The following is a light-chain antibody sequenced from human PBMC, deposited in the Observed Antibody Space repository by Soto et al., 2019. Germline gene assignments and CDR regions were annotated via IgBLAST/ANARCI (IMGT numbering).Light chain of an antibody. CDR3: QQYVSSPYT. CDR1: QSVSSSY. V-gene: IGKV3-20*01. Sequence: EIVLTKSPGTLSLSPGERATLSCRASQSVSSSYLAWYQQKPGQAPRLLIYGASSRATGIPDMFSGSGSGADFTLTISRLEHEYFAVYYCQQYVSSPYTFGQGTKLEIK. CDR2: GAS. J-gene: IGKJ2*01.